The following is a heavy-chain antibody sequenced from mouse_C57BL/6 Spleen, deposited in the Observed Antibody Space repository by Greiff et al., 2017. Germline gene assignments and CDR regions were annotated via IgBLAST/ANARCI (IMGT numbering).Heavy chain of an antibody. CDR2: IDPNSGGT. Sequence: QVQLQQPGAELVKPGASVKLSCKASGYTFTSYWMHWVKQRPGRGLEWIGGIDPNSGGTKYNEKFKSKATLTVDKPSSTAYMQLSSLTSEDSAVYYCARRNSNYCFDYWGQGTTLTVSS. CDR3: ARRNSNYCFDY. V-gene: IGHV1-72*01. CDR1: GYTFTSYW. D-gene: IGHD2-5*01. J-gene: IGHJ2*01.